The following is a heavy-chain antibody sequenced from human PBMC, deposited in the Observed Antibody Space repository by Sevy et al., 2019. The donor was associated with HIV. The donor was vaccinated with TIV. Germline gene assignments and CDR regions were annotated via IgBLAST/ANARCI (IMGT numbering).Heavy chain of an antibody. Sequence: SETLSLTCTVSGSSISSSGYYWGWIRQPPGKGLEWIASINYSGITFYNPSLRSRVTISADTSKNQFSLRLSSVTAEVWSIYFCVCSKLTYTNGWYYFDYWGQGTVVTVSS. CDR2: INYSGIT. D-gene: IGHD6-13*01. J-gene: IGHJ4*02. V-gene: IGHV4-39*01. CDR3: VCSKLTYTNGWYYFDY. CDR1: GSSISSSGYY.